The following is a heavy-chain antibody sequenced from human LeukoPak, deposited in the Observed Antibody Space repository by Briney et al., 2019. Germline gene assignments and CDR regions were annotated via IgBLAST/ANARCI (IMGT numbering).Heavy chain of an antibody. D-gene: IGHD6-13*01. J-gene: IGHJ4*02. CDR1: GFTFRSYE. CDR3: ARVGSSSSWFFDY. V-gene: IGHV3-48*03. Sequence: GGSLRLSCAASGFTFRSYEMNWVRQAPGRGLEWVSYISSSGSSTYYADSVKGRFTISRDNAKNSLYLQMDSLRAEDTAVYYCARVGSSSSWFFDYWGQGTLVTVSS. CDR2: ISSSGSST.